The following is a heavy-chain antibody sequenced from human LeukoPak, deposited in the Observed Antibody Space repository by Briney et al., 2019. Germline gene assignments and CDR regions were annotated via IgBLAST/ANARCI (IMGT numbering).Heavy chain of an antibody. CDR3: AKDGLEEVVVVVAATT. J-gene: IGHJ5*02. D-gene: IGHD2-15*01. Sequence: PGGSLRLSCAASGFTFSSYAMSWVRQAPGKGLEWVSAISGSGGSTYYADSVKGRFTISRDNSKNTLYLQMNSLRAEDTAVYYCAKDGLEEVVVVVAATTWGQGTLVTVSS. V-gene: IGHV3-23*01. CDR2: ISGSGGST. CDR1: GFTFSSYA.